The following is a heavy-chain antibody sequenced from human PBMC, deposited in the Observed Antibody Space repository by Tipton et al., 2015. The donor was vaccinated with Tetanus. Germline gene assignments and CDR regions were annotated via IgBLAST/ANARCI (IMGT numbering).Heavy chain of an antibody. V-gene: IGHV3-7*01. CDR3: VREDGGPTLDYFDS. CDR1: GFDFRSDW. J-gene: IGHJ4*02. Sequence: VQLVQSGGALVQPGGSLRLSCAASGFDFRSDWMTWVRQAPGKGLEWVANIKQDGNEKYHVDSVKGRFTISRDNSQNTVHLQMSSLKVEDTAVYYCVREDGGPTLDYFDSWGQGAQVTVST. D-gene: IGHD3-16*01. CDR2: IKQDGNEK.